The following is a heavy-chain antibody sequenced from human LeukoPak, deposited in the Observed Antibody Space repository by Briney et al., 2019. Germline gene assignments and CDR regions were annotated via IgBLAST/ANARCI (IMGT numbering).Heavy chain of an antibody. Sequence: SETLSLTCAVYGGSFSGYYWSWIRQPPRKGLEWIGEINHSGSTNYNPSLKSRVTISVDTSKNQFSLKLSSVTAADTAVYYCARRGSLFILTGWYWFDPWGQGTLVTVSS. D-gene: IGHD3-9*01. CDR1: GGSFSGYY. V-gene: IGHV4-34*01. CDR2: INHSGST. CDR3: ARRGSLFILTGWYWFDP. J-gene: IGHJ5*02.